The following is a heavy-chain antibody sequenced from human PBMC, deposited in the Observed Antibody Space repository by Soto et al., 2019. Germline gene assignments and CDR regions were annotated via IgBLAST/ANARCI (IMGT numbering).Heavy chain of an antibody. CDR1: GYTFSSYG. Sequence: QVQLVQSGAEVKKPGASVKVSCKASGYTFSSYGISWVRQAPGQGLEWMGWINPNNGNTDYAQKVQGRVTMTTDTATRTAYLELRSLGSDDTAMYYCARGWPGAQFHYWCQGSPVIVCS. V-gene: IGHV1-18*01. J-gene: IGHJ4*02. D-gene: IGHD2-15*01. CDR2: INPNNGNT. CDR3: ARGWPGAQFHY.